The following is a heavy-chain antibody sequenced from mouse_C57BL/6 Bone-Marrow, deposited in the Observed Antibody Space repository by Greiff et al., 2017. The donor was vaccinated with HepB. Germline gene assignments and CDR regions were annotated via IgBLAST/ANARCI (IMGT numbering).Heavy chain of an antibody. CDR2: ISSGSSTI. Sequence: EVMLVESGGGLVKPGGSLKLPCAASGFTFSDYGMHWVRQAPEKGLEWVAYISSGSSTIYYADKVKGRFTISRDNAKNTLFLQMTSLGSEDAAMYYCAGARGFDYWGQGTTLTVSS. J-gene: IGHJ2*01. CDR3: AGARGFDY. CDR1: GFTFSDYG. V-gene: IGHV5-17*01.